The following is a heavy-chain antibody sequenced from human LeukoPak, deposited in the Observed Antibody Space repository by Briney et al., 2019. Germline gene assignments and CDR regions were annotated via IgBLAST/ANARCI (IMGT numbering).Heavy chain of an antibody. CDR3: ARDSSGPAY. J-gene: IGHJ4*02. CDR1: GFTFTTYW. V-gene: IGHV3-7*03. D-gene: IGHD6-19*01. CDR2: IKEDGTEK. Sequence: GGSLRLSCAASGFTFTTYWMTWVRQAPGKGLEWVANIKEDGTEKYYVDSVEGRFTISRDNAKKSLYLQMNSLRAEDTGVYYCARDSSGPAYWGQGTLVTVSS.